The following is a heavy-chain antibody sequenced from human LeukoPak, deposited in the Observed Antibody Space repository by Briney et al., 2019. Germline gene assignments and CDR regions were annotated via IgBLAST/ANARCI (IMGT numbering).Heavy chain of an antibody. V-gene: IGHV1-2*02. CDR1: GYTFTGYY. J-gene: IGHJ5*02. Sequence: ASVKVSCKATGYTFTGYYMHWVRQAPGQGLEWMGWINPNTGGTNYAQKFQGRVTMTRDTSISTAYMELSRLRSDDTAVYYCARARMAVDWFDPWGQGTLVTVSS. D-gene: IGHD5-24*01. CDR2: INPNTGGT. CDR3: ARARMAVDWFDP.